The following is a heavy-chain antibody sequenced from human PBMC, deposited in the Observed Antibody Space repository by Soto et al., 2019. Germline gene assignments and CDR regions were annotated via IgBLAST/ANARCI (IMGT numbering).Heavy chain of an antibody. CDR3: ARARRLENWFDP. V-gene: IGHV4-4*07. D-gene: IGHD5-12*01. CDR1: GGSLFGDY. Sequence: SETLSLTCTVSGGSLFGDYCTWIRRHAGGGLEWIGRINSDGNTNYSPSLKRRVTMSVDPSSKHFSLNLTSVTAADTPSYFCARARRLENWFDPWGPGIQATVSS. CDR2: INSDGNT. J-gene: IGHJ5*02.